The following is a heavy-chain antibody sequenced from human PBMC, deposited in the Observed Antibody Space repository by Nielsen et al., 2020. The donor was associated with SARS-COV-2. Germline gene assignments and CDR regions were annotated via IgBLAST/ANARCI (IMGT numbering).Heavy chain of an antibody. CDR2: INHSGST. V-gene: IGHV4-34*01. CDR1: GGSFSGYY. J-gene: IGHJ1*01. D-gene: IGHD3-9*01. Sequence: GSLRLSCAVYGGSFSGYYWSWIRQPPGQGLEWIGEINHSGSTNYNPSLKSRVTISVDTSKNQFSLKLSSVTAADTAVYYCARSSPFYDILTGYYKAEYFQHWGQGTLVTVSS. CDR3: ARSSPFYDILTGYYKAEYFQH.